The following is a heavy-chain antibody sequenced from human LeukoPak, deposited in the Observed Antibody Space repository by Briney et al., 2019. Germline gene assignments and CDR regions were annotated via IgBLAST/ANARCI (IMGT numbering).Heavy chain of an antibody. CDR1: RFSLSTSGVG. Sequence: SGPTLVKPTQTLTLTCTFSRFSLSTSGVGGAWIRQPPGKALEWLALIYWDDDKRYSPSLKSRLTITKDTSKNQVVLTMTNMDPVDTATYYCAHISHDILTGYWDWFDPWGQGTPVTVSS. CDR2: IYWDDDK. J-gene: IGHJ5*02. V-gene: IGHV2-5*02. CDR3: AHISHDILTGYWDWFDP. D-gene: IGHD3-9*01.